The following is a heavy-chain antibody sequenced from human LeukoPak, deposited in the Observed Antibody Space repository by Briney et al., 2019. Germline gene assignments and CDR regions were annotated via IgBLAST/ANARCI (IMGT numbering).Heavy chain of an antibody. V-gene: IGHV3-23*01. J-gene: IGHJ4*02. CDR2: SGSGGST. CDR1: GFTFSSYA. D-gene: IGHD3-3*01. CDR3: AKDFWSGYYPNY. Sequence: GGSLRLSCAASGFTFSSYAMSWVRQAPGKGLEWVSGSGSGGSTYYADSVKGRFTISRDNSKNTLYLQMNSMRAEDTAVYYCAKDFWSGYYPNYWGQGTLVTVSS.